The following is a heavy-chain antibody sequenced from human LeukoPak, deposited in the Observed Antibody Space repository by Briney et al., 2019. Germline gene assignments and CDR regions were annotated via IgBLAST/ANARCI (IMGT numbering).Heavy chain of an antibody. V-gene: IGHV3-7*01. CDR1: GFPFNAYW. D-gene: IGHD2-2*01. CDR3: VSFYETY. J-gene: IGHJ4*02. Sequence: PGGSLRLSCAASGFPFNAYWMTWVRQAPGKGLEWVANIRQDGDTKYYVDSVKGRFTISKDNAKNTVYLQMNDLRAEDTAVYYCVSFYETYWGRGTLVTVSS. CDR2: IRQDGDTK.